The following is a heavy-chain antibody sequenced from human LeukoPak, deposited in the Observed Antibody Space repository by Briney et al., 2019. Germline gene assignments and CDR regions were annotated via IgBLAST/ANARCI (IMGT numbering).Heavy chain of an antibody. Sequence: GGSLRLSCAASGFTFSSYGMSWVRQAPGKGLEWVSAISGSGGSTYYADSVKGRFTISRDNSKNTLYLQMNSLRAEDTAVYYCARSNPDYYYYYMDVWGKGTTVTVSS. V-gene: IGHV3-23*01. CDR3: ARSNPDYYYYYMDV. D-gene: IGHD4-11*01. J-gene: IGHJ6*03. CDR1: GFTFSSYG. CDR2: ISGSGGST.